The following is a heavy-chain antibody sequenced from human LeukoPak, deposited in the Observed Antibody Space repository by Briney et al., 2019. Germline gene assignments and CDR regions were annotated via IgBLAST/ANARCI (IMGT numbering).Heavy chain of an antibody. CDR2: ISSSGSTI. J-gene: IGHJ4*02. D-gene: IGHD3-3*01. V-gene: IGHV3-11*04. CDR3: ARDQGYDFWSGYGDY. CDR1: GFTFSDHY. Sequence: GGSLRLSCAASGFTFSDHYMSWIRQAPGKGLEWVSYISSSGSTIYYADSVKGRFTISRDNAKNSLYLQMNSLRAEDTAVYYCARDQGYDFWSGYGDYWGQGTLVTVSS.